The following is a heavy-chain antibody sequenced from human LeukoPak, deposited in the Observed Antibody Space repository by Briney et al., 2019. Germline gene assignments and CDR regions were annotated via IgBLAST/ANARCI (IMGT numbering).Heavy chain of an antibody. CDR1: GFTFTDYW. Sequence: VQPGGSLRLSCAASGFTFTDYWMAWVRPVPGKGLEWVANIKGDGSRKYYLDSVKGRYTISRDNARNSVNLEMSSLRADDTAMYYCARDANYHDGSNYYDVLDIWGQGTMVTVSS. D-gene: IGHD3-22*01. J-gene: IGHJ3*02. CDR3: ARDANYHDGSNYYDVLDI. V-gene: IGHV3-7*01. CDR2: IKGDGSRK.